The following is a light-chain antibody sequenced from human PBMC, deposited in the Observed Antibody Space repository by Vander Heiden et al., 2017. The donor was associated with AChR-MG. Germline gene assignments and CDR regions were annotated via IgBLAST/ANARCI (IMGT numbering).Light chain of an antibody. CDR3: YSYAGSYTFGV. CDR2: DVS. J-gene: IGLJ2*01. Sequence: QSALTQPRPVSGSPGQSVTIPCTGTSSDVGGYNYVSWYQQNPGKAPKLMIYDVSKRPSGVPDRFSGSKSGNTASLTLSGLQAEDEADYYCYSYAGSYTFGVFGGGTKLTVL. CDR1: SSDVGGYNY. V-gene: IGLV2-11*01.